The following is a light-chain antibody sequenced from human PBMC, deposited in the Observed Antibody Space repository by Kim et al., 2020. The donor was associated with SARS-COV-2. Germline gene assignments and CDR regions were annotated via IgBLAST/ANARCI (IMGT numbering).Light chain of an antibody. V-gene: IGKV3-20*01. CDR1: ESIGSSY. CDR2: GAS. Sequence: WSPGERATLACRASESIGSSYLAWYQQKPGQATRLLICGASSRATGIPDRFSGSGSGTDFTLTISRLEPEDFAVYYCQQYGSSLYTFGQGTKLEIK. J-gene: IGKJ2*01. CDR3: QQYGSSLYT.